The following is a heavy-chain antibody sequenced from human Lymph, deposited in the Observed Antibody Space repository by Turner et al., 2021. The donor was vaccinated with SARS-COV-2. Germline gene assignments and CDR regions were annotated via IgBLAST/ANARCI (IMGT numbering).Heavy chain of an antibody. CDR2: IKQEGSEK. Sequence: VRLVVSPRGLVPPGGSLTLSSAASGFTFSYYWMSWVSKGAGKGMEWVANIKQEGSEKYYVDAVKGRFTISRDKGKNSLFLQMNSLRAEDTAVYYCARMGSSSWYFDYWGQGTLVTVSS. CDR1: GFTFSYYW. V-gene: IGHV3-7*01. CDR3: ARMGSSSWYFDY. D-gene: IGHD1-26*01. J-gene: IGHJ4*02.